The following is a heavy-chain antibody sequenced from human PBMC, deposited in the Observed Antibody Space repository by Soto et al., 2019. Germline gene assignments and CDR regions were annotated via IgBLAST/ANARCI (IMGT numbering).Heavy chain of an antibody. Sequence: QVQLVQSGAEVKKPGSSVKVSCKASGGTFSSYAISWVRQAPGQGLEWMGGIIPIFGTANYAQNFQGRVTITADESTSTAYMELSSPRSEDTAVYYCARDSVKMATMGDAFEIWGQGTMVTVSS. J-gene: IGHJ3*02. CDR3: ARDSVKMATMGDAFEI. CDR2: IIPIFGTA. D-gene: IGHD5-12*01. V-gene: IGHV1-69*01. CDR1: GGTFSSYA.